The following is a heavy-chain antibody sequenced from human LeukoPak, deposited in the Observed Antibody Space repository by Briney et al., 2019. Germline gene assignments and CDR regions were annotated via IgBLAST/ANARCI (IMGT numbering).Heavy chain of an antibody. CDR2: TYYRSKWYN. V-gene: IGHV6-1*01. Sequence: SQTLSLTCAISGDSVSSNSAAWNWIRQSPSRGLEWLGRTYYRSKWYNDYAVSVKSRITINPDTSKNQFSLQLNSVTPEDTAVYYCARDVQSADSSGWYVNYHYYYGMDVWGKGTTVTVSS. CDR3: ARDVQSADSSGWYVNYHYYYGMDV. CDR1: GDSVSSNSAA. J-gene: IGHJ6*04. D-gene: IGHD6-19*01.